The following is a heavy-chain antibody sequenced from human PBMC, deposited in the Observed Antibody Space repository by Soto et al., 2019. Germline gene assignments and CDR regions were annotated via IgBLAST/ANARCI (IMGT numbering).Heavy chain of an antibody. CDR2: IHYSGST. CDR3: ARLLGAAITLLRGAIVVFAY. D-gene: IGHD3-10*01. J-gene: IGHJ4*02. V-gene: IGHV4-39*01. Sequence: VRLRQTPGKGLEWIGSIHYSGSTYYNPSLKSRVTISVDTSKMQFSLRLSSVTAADPAVFYCARLLGAAITLLRGAIVVFAYWGQGPLVTVSP.